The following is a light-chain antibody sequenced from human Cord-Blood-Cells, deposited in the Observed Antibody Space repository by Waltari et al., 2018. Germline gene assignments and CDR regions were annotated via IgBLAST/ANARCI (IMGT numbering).Light chain of an antibody. V-gene: IGKV1-27*01. Sequence: DIQMTQSPSSLSASVGDRVNITCRASQGISNYLAWYQQKPGKVPKLLIYAASTLQSGVPSRFSGSGSGTDFTLNISSLQPEDVATYYCQKYNSAPWTFGQGTKVEIK. CDR1: QGISNY. CDR3: QKYNSAPWT. J-gene: IGKJ1*01. CDR2: AAS.